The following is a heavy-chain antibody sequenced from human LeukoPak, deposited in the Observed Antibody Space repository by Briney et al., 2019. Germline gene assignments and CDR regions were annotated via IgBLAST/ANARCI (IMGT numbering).Heavy chain of an antibody. J-gene: IGHJ4*02. CDR3: AKDNGYYGSGSYYNG. D-gene: IGHD3-10*01. V-gene: IGHV3-9*01. CDR2: ISWNSGSI. CDR1: GFTFDDYA. Sequence: GGSLRLSCAASGFTFDDYAMHWVRQAPGKGLEWVSGISWNSGSIGYADFVKGRFTISRDNAKNSLYLQMNSLRAEDTALYYCAKDNGYYGSGSYYNGWGQGTLVTVSS.